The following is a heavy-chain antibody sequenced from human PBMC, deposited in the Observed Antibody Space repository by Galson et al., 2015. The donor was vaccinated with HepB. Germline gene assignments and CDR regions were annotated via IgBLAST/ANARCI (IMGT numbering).Heavy chain of an antibody. D-gene: IGHD2-21*02. CDR2: ISGSGGST. CDR3: ARVEFVTYIVVVTAKGPFDY. Sequence: SLRLSCAASGFTFSSYAMSWVRQAPGKGLEWVSAISGSGGSTYYADSVKGRFTISRDNSKNTLYLQMNSLRAEDTAVYYCARVEFVTYIVVVTAKGPFDYWGQGTLVAVSS. J-gene: IGHJ4*02. CDR1: GFTFSSYA. V-gene: IGHV3-23*01.